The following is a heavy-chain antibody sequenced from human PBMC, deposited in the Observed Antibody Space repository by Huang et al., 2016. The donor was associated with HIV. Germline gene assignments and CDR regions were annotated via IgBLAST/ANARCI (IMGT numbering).Heavy chain of an antibody. Sequence: EVQLVQSGAEMKRPGESLKISCKVSGYSFTRQWIGWVRPRPGKGPEWMGITYPGDSDVKDSPTFQGQVTISADNSISTAYLQWKSLKVSDTAMYFCARPPTYSDDGGYYIDAFGVWGRGTMVTVS. D-gene: IGHD2-21*02. V-gene: IGHV5-51*03. J-gene: IGHJ3*01. CDR2: TYPGDSDV. CDR3: ARPPTYSDDGGYYIDAFGV. CDR1: GYSFTRQW.